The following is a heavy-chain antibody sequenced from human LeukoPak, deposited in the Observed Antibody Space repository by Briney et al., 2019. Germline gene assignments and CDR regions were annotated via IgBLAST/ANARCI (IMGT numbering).Heavy chain of an antibody. CDR1: GFTFSSYS. D-gene: IGHD4-17*01. Sequence: GGSLRLSCAASGFTFSSYSMNWVRQAPGKGLEWVSSISSSSYIYYADSVKGRFTISRDNAKNSLYLQMNSLRAEDTAVYYCARDLDGDLPAFDYWGQGTLVTVSS. CDR2: ISSSSYI. CDR3: ARDLDGDLPAFDY. V-gene: IGHV3-21*01. J-gene: IGHJ4*02.